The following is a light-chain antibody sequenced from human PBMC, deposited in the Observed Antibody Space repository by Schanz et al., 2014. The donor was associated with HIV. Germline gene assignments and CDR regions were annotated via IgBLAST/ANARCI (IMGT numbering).Light chain of an antibody. Sequence: EIVLTQSPGTLSLSPGERATLSCGASQRLSSSYLAWYQQKPGQSPRLLVYGASTRATGIPGRFSRSWSGTEFTLSISSLPSEDFGVYHCHQYNNWPLTVGGGTKVEIK. CDR3: HQYNNWPLT. CDR1: QRLSSSY. J-gene: IGKJ4*01. V-gene: IGKV3-15*01. CDR2: GAS.